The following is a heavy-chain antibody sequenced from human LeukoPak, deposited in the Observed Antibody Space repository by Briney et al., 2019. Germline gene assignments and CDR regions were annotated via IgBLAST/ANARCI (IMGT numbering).Heavy chain of an antibody. CDR3: AKASRLALGAFDI. V-gene: IGHV3-23*01. Sequence: GGSLRPSCAASGFTFSSYAMSWVRQAPGKGLEWVSAISGSGGSTYYADSVKGRFTISRDNSKNTLYLQMNSLRAEDTAVYYCAKASRLALGAFDIWGQGTMVTVSS. J-gene: IGHJ3*02. D-gene: IGHD3-9*01. CDR2: ISGSGGST. CDR1: GFTFSSYA.